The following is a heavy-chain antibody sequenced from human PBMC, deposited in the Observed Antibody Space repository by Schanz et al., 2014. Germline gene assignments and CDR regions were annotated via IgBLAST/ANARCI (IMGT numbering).Heavy chain of an antibody. Sequence: EVQLVESGGGLIQPGGSLRLSCAVSGFTVNTNYMSWVRQAPGKGLEWISSMYINSGSTQYADSVKGRFSISSDSSKTTRSLQMDRLSPEATTVYFCARDGGRDGYNLAFDVWGQGTLVTVSS. CDR1: GFTVNTNY. V-gene: IGHV3-53*01. CDR3: ARDGGRDGYNLAFDV. CDR2: MYINSGST. J-gene: IGHJ3*01. D-gene: IGHD5-12*01.